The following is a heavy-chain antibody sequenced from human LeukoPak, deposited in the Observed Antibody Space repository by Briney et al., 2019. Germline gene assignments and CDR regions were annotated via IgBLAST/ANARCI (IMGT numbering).Heavy chain of an antibody. CDR3: ATSVTGYSSPFYY. Sequence: PGGSLRPSCAASGFNFNSYDMQWVRQSPGKGLEWVTFIRYDGSEKYYVDSVEGRFTISRDNSKNTLYLQMNSLRAEDTAVYYCATSVTGYSSPFYYWGQGTLVTVS. D-gene: IGHD6-13*01. CDR1: GFNFNSYD. CDR2: IRYDGSEK. J-gene: IGHJ4*02. V-gene: IGHV3-30*02.